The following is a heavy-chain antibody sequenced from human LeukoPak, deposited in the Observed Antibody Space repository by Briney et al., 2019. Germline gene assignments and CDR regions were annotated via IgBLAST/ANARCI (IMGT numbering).Heavy chain of an antibody. CDR3: ARSVLLWFGVFDP. V-gene: IGHV4-59*01. CDR2: IYYSGST. Sequence: SETLSLTCTVSVGSISSYYWSWIRQPPGKGLEWIGYIYYSGSTNYNPSLKSRVTISVDTSKNQFSLKLSSVTAADTAVYYCARSVLLWFGVFDPWGQGTLVTVSS. J-gene: IGHJ5*02. D-gene: IGHD3-10*01. CDR1: VGSISSYY.